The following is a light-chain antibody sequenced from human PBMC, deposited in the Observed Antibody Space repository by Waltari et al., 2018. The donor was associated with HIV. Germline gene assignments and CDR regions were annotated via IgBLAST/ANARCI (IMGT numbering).Light chain of an antibody. J-gene: IGKJ5*01. CDR2: GAS. CDR3: QQSDSYPLT. V-gene: IGKV1-9*01. CDR1: RDVTNF. Sequence: DIQLTQSPSFLSASVGDRVSITCRASRDVTNFLDWYQKKPGTSPKLLLYGASTLQSGVPSRFGGSGSGTQFTLTINSLQPDDFATYYCQQSDSYPLTFGQGTRLEMK.